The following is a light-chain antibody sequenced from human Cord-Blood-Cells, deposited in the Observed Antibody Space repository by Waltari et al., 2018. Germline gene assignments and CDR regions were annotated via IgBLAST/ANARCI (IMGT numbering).Light chain of an antibody. CDR2: ASS. CDR1: QGISSY. Sequence: DIQLTQSPSFLSASVGDRVTITCRASQGISSYLAWYQQKPGKAPKLLIYASSTLQGGVPSRFSCSGSGTEFTLTISILQPEDFATYYCQQLNSWTFGQGTKVEIK. V-gene: IGKV1-9*01. J-gene: IGKJ1*01. CDR3: QQLNSWT.